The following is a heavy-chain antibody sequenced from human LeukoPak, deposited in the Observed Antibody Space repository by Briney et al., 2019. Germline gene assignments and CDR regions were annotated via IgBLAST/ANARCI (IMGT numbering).Heavy chain of an antibody. Sequence: GGSLRLSCAASGFTFTDYAMSWVRQAPGKGLEWVSVISASGGTTTYADSVQGRFAISRDNSKNVLYLQMNSLRAEDTAVYFCARDPNGDYIGTFDMWGRGTMVSVSS. CDR2: ISASGGTT. D-gene: IGHD4-17*01. J-gene: IGHJ3*02. V-gene: IGHV3-23*01. CDR1: GFTFTDYA. CDR3: ARDPNGDYIGTFDM.